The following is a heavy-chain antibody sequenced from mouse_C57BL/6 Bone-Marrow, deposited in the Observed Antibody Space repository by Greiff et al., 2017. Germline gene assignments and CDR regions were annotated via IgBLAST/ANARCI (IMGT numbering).Heavy chain of an antibody. CDR2: ISDGGSYT. V-gene: IGHV5-4*01. D-gene: IGHD2-4*01. Sequence: DVKLVESGGGLVKPGGSLKLSCAASGFTFSSYAMSWVRQTPENRLEWVATISDGGSYTYYPDNVKGRFTISRVNAKNNLYLQLSHLKSEDTAMYYCARDAYYDYDGGLAYWGQGTLVTVSA. CDR3: ARDAYYDYDGGLAY. CDR1: GFTFSSYA. J-gene: IGHJ3*01.